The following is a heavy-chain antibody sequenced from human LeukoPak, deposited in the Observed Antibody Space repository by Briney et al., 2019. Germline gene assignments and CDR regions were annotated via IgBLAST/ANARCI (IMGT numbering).Heavy chain of an antibody. D-gene: IGHD5-24*01. CDR2: IIPIFGTA. CDR3: ARGVGKWLQANY. J-gene: IGHJ4*02. Sequence: SVKVSCKASGYTFTSYGISWVRQAPGQGLEWMGGIIPIFGTANYAQKFQGRVTITADESTSTAYMELSSLRSEDTAVYYCARGVGKWLQANYWGQGTLVTVSS. CDR1: GYTFTSYG. V-gene: IGHV1-69*13.